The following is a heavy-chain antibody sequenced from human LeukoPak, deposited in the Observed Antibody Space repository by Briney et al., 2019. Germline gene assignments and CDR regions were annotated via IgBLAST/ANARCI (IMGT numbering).Heavy chain of an antibody. Sequence: PGGSLRLSCAASGFTFSSYAMSWVRQAPGKGLEWVSCISWNSGSIGYADPVKGRFTISRDNAKNSLYLQMNSLRAEDTALYYCAKDIRSADGDFYFDYWGQGTLVTVSS. V-gene: IGHV3-9*01. CDR2: ISWNSGSI. J-gene: IGHJ4*02. CDR3: AKDIRSADGDFYFDY. CDR1: GFTFSSYA. D-gene: IGHD3-3*01.